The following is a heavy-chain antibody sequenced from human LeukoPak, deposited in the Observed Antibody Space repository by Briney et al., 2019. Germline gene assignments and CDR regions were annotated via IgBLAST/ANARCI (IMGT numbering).Heavy chain of an antibody. CDR3: ARHVYSSSSPYYYYYMDV. D-gene: IGHD6-6*01. CDR2: IYYSGST. V-gene: IGHV4-39*01. CDR1: GGSISSSSYY. Sequence: SQTLSLTCTVSGGSISSSSYYWGWIRQPPGKGLEWIGSIYYSGSTYYNPSLKSRVTISVDTSKNQFSLKLSSVTAADTAVYYCARHVYSSSSPYYYYYMDVWGKGTTVTVSS. J-gene: IGHJ6*03.